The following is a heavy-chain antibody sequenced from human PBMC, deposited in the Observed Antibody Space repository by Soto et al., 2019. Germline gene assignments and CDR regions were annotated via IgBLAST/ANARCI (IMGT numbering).Heavy chain of an antibody. J-gene: IGHJ6*03. CDR3: ARLPAPREFWSGYYTGIRKDYYYYYYMDV. Sequence: SETLSLTCTVSGGSISSYYWSWIRQPPGKGLEWIGYIYYSGSTNYNPSIKSRVTISVDTSKNQFSLKLSSVTAADTAVYYCARLPAPREFWSGYYTGIRKDYYYYYYMDVWGKGTTVTVSS. CDR2: IYYSGST. V-gene: IGHV4-59*08. D-gene: IGHD3-3*01. CDR1: GGSISSYY.